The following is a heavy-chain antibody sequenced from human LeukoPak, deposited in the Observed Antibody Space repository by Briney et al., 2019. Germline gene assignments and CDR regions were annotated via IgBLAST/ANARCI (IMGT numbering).Heavy chain of an antibody. J-gene: IGHJ4*02. D-gene: IGHD3-9*01. CDR1: GFSLSTSGMC. Sequence: SGPALVKPTQTLTLTCTFSGFSLSTSGMCVSWIRQPPGKALEWLARIDWDDDKYYSTSLKTRLTISKDTSKNQVVLTMTNMDPVDTATYYCARMKGDILTGYSQRGYYFDYWGQGTLVTVSS. CDR2: IDWDDDK. V-gene: IGHV2-70*11. CDR3: ARMKGDILTGYSQRGYYFDY.